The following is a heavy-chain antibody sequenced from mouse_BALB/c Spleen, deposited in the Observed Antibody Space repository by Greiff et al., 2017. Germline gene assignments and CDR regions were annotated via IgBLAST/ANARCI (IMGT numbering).Heavy chain of an antibody. J-gene: IGHJ4*01. CDR2: IDPANGNT. D-gene: IGHD2-1*01. Sequence: EVKLVESGAELVKPGASVKLSCTASGFNIKDTYMHWVKQRPEQGLEWIGRIDPANGNTKYDPKFQGKATITADTSSNTAYLQLSSLTSEDTAVYYCARSIYYGNYFYAMDYWGQGTSVTVSS. CDR3: ARSIYYGNYFYAMDY. V-gene: IGHV14-3*02. CDR1: GFNIKDTY.